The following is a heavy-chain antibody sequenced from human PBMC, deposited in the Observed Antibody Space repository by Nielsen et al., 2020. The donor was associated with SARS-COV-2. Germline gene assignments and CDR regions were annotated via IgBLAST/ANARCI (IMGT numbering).Heavy chain of an antibody. Sequence: GESLKISCAASGFTFSSYSMNWVRQAPGKGLEWVSYISSSSTIYYADSVKGRFTISRDNAKNSLYLQMNSLRAEDTAVYYCARDPLYMWGQGTLVTVSS. CDR2: ISSSSTI. CDR3: ARDPLYM. D-gene: IGHD2-2*02. CDR1: GFTFSSYS. J-gene: IGHJ4*02. V-gene: IGHV3-48*04.